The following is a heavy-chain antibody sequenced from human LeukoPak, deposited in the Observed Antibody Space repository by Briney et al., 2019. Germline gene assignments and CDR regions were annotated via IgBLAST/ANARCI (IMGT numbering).Heavy chain of an antibody. V-gene: IGHV3-53*01. D-gene: IGHD3-16*01. Sequence: GGSLRLSCAASGFTVSSNYMSWVRQAPGKGLEWVSVIYSGGSTYYADSVKGRFTISRDNSKNTLYLQMNSLRAEDTAVYYCARYNLVGGDYSDYWGQGTLVTVSS. CDR1: GFTVSSNY. CDR3: ARYNLVGGDYSDY. J-gene: IGHJ4*02. CDR2: IYSGGST.